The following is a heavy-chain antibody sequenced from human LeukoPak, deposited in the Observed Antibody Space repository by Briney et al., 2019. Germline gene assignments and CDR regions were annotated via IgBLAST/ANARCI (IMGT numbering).Heavy chain of an antibody. D-gene: IGHD6-19*01. CDR2: IYSGGST. CDR1: GFTVSSNY. J-gene: IGHJ4*02. CDR3: ARAGQWLGQYYFDY. Sequence: SGGSLRLSCAASGFTVSSNYMSWVRQAPGKGLEWVSVIYSGGSTYYADSVKGRFTISRDNSKNTLYLQMKSLRAEDTAVYYRARAGQWLGQYYFDYWGQGTLVTVSS. V-gene: IGHV3-53*01.